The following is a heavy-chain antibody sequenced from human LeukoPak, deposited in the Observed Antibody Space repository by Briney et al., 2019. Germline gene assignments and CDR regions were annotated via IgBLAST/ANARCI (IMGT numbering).Heavy chain of an antibody. CDR2: INHSGST. D-gene: IGHD3-22*01. CDR3: ARLSSGYSIDY. Sequence: SETLSLTCAVYGGSFSGYYWSWIRQPPGKGLEWIGEINHSGSTNYNPSLKSRVTISVDTSKNQFSLKLSSVTAADTAVYYCARLSSGYSIDYWGQGTLVTVSS. V-gene: IGHV4-34*01. J-gene: IGHJ4*02. CDR1: GGSFSGYY.